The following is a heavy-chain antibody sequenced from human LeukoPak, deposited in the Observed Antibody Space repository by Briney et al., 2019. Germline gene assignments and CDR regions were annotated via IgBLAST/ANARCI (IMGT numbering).Heavy chain of an antibody. CDR2: ISYNGDST. CDR1: GFTFSSYA. CDR3: AKDRGYYGSGTSFDY. J-gene: IGHJ4*02. Sequence: PGGSLRLSCAASGFTFSSYAMSWVRQAPGKGLEWVSAISYNGDSTYYGDSVRGRFTISRDNSKNTLYLQMNSLRAEDKAVYYCAKDRGYYGSGTSFDYWGQGTLLTVSS. D-gene: IGHD3-10*01. V-gene: IGHV3-23*01.